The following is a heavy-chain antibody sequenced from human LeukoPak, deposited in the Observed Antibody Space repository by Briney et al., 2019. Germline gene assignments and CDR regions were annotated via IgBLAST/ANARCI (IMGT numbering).Heavy chain of an antibody. Sequence: PGGSLSLSCAASGFTFSDHHMDWVRQTPGKGLEWCGRSKNKGNSYIREYAASVKGRFTISRDDSKSSLYLQMNSLKTEDTAVYYCVAMIREVGYWGQGILVTVSS. J-gene: IGHJ4*02. CDR1: GFTFSDHH. D-gene: IGHD3-10*01. CDR2: SKNKGNSYIR. V-gene: IGHV3-72*01. CDR3: VAMIREVGY.